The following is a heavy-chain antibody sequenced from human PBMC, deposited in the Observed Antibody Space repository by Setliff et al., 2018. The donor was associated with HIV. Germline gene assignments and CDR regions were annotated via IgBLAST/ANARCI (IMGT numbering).Heavy chain of an antibody. CDR3: ARGGRAVYTFGWRKATYYFDS. CDR1: GGSINNYY. CDR2: IFYSGST. D-gene: IGHD3-16*01. V-gene: IGHV4-59*01. Sequence: SETLSLTCSVSGGSINNYYWSWIRQSPGKGLEWIGYIFYSGSTNYNPSLKSRVTFSVDMSKTQFSLRLTSVTAADTAIYYCARGGRAVYTFGWRKATYYFDSWGQGQLVTVSS. J-gene: IGHJ4*02.